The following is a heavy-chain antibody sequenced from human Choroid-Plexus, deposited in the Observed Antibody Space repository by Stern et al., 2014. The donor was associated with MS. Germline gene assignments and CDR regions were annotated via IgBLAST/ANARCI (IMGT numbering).Heavy chain of an antibody. CDR1: GFTVSRSY. J-gene: IGHJ4*02. Sequence: EVQLLESGGGLMQPGGALSLSCAASGFTVSRSYMSWVRQAPGKGLEWVSVIYSAGTTYYADSVKGRFTISRDNSKNTLNLQMNSLRAEDTAVYYCARDPNYGSGYWGQGTLVTVSS. CDR3: ARDPNYGSGY. CDR2: IYSAGTT. D-gene: IGHD3-10*01. V-gene: IGHV3-53*01.